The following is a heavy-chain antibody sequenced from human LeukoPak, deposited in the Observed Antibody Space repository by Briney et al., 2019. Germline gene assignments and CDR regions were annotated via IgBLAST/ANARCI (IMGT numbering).Heavy chain of an antibody. D-gene: IGHD3-10*01. Sequence: GGSLRLSCAASGFTFSDLWMGWVRQAPGKGLEWVANINQDGSENYYVDSVKGRFTISRDNAKNTLYLQMNSLRAEDTAVYYCTKGRSNHYWGQGTLVTVST. CDR3: TKGRSNHY. CDR1: GFTFSDLW. CDR2: INQDGSEN. V-gene: IGHV3-7*01. J-gene: IGHJ4*02.